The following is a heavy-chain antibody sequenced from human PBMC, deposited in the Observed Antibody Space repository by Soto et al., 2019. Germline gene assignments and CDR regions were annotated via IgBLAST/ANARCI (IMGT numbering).Heavy chain of an antibody. V-gene: IGHV1-46*03. J-gene: IGHJ4*02. CDR2: INPNGGST. D-gene: IGHD2-21*01. Sequence: QVQLVQPGAEVKKPGASVKFSCKASGYIFTNFYIHWVRQAPGQGLEWIGIINPNGGSTNYAQNFQGSVTMTRDTSTSTVYMDLSSLRSEDTAVYYCTRGLAYGDYWAQGTLITVSS. CDR3: TRGLAYGDY. CDR1: GYIFTNFY.